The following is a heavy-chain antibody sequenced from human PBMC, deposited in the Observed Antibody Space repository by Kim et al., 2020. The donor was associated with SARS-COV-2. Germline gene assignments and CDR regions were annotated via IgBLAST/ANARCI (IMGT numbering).Heavy chain of an antibody. CDR2: IKQDGSEK. D-gene: IGHD2-15*01. CDR1: GFIFSTHW. Sequence: GGSLRLSCAASGFIFSTHWMSWVRQAPGKGLEWVASIKQDGSEKNYVDSVKGRFTITRDNTKNSLYLQMKSLRVDDTTIYYCARAYQSLVVGATPKTPYNRKFDCWGQGTLVTVSS. CDR3: ARAYQSLVVGATPKTPYNRKFDC. J-gene: IGHJ4*02. V-gene: IGHV3-7*01.